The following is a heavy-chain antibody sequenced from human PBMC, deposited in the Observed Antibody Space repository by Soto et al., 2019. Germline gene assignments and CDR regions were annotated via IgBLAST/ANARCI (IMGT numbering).Heavy chain of an antibody. CDR3: ARGRDHAFDI. J-gene: IGHJ3*02. CDR2: ITSTSSTI. CDR1: GFTFSDSA. Sequence: EVQLVESGGRLVQPGGSLRLSCEASGFTFSDSAMNWVRQAPGKGLDWLAFITSTSSTILYADSVKGRFTISRDNAKNSLYLQMSSLRDEGTAVYYCARGRDHAFDIWGQGTMVTVSS. V-gene: IGHV3-48*02.